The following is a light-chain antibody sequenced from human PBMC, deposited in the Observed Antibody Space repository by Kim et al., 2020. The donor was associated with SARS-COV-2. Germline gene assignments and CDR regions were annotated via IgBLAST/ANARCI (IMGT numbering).Light chain of an antibody. V-gene: IGLV3-1*01. CDR2: RDS. J-gene: IGLJ2*01. CDR1: KLGDKY. Sequence: SYELTQPPSVSVSPGQTASITCSGEKLGDKYTCWYQQKPGQSPVLVIYRDSRRPSGIPERFSGSNSGNPATLTISGTQAMDEADYYCQTWDSSGVFGGGT. CDR3: QTWDSSGV.